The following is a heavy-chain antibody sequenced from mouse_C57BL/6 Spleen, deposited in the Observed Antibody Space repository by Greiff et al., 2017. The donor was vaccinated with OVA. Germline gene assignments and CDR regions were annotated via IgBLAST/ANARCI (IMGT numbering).Heavy chain of an antibody. Sequence: EVQGVESGGGLVQPGGSLKLSCAASGFTFSDYYMYWVRQTPEKRLEWVAYISNGGGSTYYPDTVKGRFTISRDNAKNTLYLQMSRLKSEDTAMYYCASPYYYGPWGQGTSVTVSS. CDR3: ASPYYYGP. CDR2: ISNGGGST. CDR1: GFTFSDYY. V-gene: IGHV5-12*01. D-gene: IGHD1-1*01. J-gene: IGHJ4*01.